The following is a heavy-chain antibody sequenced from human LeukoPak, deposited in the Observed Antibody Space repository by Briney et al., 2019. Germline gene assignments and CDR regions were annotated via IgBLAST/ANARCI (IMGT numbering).Heavy chain of an antibody. V-gene: IGHV3-48*02. D-gene: IGHD1-26*01. CDR3: ARDLISGAYTFDY. Sequence: PGGSLRLSCATSGFTFSSFSMNWVRQAPGKGPEWVSYISSTGFNIYYADSVKGRFTISRDNAKQSLYLQMNSLRDEDTAIYYCARDLISGAYTFDYWGQGTLVTVPS. J-gene: IGHJ4*02. CDR2: ISSTGFNI. CDR1: GFTFSSFS.